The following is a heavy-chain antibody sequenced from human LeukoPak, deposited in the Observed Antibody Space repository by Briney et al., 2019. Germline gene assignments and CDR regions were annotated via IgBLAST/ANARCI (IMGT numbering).Heavy chain of an antibody. V-gene: IGHV1-2*02. D-gene: IGHD2-2*01. CDR2: INPNSGGT. CDR1: GDTFTGYY. CDR3: ARDEGIVVVPDHRRFDP. Sequence: GASVKVSCKASGDTFTGYYMHWVRQAPGQGLEWMGWINPNSGGTNYAQKFQGRVTMTRDTSISTAYMELSRLRSDDTAVYYCARDEGIVVVPDHRRFDPWGQGTLVTVSS. J-gene: IGHJ5*02.